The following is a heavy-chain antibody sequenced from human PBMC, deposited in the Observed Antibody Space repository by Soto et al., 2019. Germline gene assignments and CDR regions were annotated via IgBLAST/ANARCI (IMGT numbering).Heavy chain of an antibody. CDR2: IHGSGST. Sequence: LSLTSTVPGATINTHHWRRIRQPAAKGLEWIGHIHGSGSTNYNPSLKSRVTMSVDTSKNQLSLRLMSRTAADTAVYYCARDQGVAVSGILWFDPWGQGSLVTVSS. CDR3: ARDQGVAVSGILWFDP. D-gene: IGHD6-13*01. J-gene: IGHJ5*02. V-gene: IGHV4-4*07. CDR1: GATINTHH.